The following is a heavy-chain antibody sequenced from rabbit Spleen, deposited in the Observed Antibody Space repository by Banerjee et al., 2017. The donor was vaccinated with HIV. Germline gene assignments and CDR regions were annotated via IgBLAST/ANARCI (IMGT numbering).Heavy chain of an antibody. V-gene: IGHV1S45*01. CDR3: ATYVDYDGDFNL. D-gene: IGHD2-1*01. Sequence: QEQLVESGGDLVKPEGSLTLPCTASGFSFSSSDYMCWVRQAPGKGLEWIGYIDTGFGDTTYYASWAKGRFTISKTSSTTVTLQMTSLTAADTATYFCATYVDYDGDFNLWGPGTLVTVS. CDR1: GFSFSSSDY. CDR2: IDTGFGDTT. J-gene: IGHJ4*01.